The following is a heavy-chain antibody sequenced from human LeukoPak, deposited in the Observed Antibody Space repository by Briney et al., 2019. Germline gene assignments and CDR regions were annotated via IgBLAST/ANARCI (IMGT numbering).Heavy chain of an antibody. CDR3: AGDSGLLGTYYYYGMDV. D-gene: IGHD1-26*01. CDR1: GDSVSSNSAA. V-gene: IGHV6-1*01. J-gene: IGHJ6*02. CDR2: TYYRSKWYN. Sequence: SQTLSLTCAISGDSVSSNSAAWNWIRQSPSRGLEWLGRTYYRSKWYNDYAVSVKSRITINPDTSKNQFSLQLNSVTPEDTAVYYCAGDSGLLGTYYYYGMDVWGQGTTVTVSS.